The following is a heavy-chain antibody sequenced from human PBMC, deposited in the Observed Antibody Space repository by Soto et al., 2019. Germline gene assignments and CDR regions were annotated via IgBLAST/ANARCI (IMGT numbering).Heavy chain of an antibody. CDR3: ASYRPSTSEWAAFRDFDETNWFDP. CDR1: GGSISSSSYY. D-gene: IGHD3-9*01. Sequence: SETLSLTCTVSGGSISSSSYYWGWIRQPPGKGLEWIGSIYYSGSTYYNPSLKSRVTISVDTSKNQFSLKLSSVTAADTAVYYCASYRPSTSEWAAFRDFDETNWFDPWGQGNLVTVSS. CDR2: IYYSGST. V-gene: IGHV4-39*01. J-gene: IGHJ5*02.